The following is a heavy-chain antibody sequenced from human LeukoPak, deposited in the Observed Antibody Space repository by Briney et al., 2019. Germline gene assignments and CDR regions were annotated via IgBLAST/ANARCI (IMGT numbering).Heavy chain of an antibody. V-gene: IGHV1-8*02. J-gene: IGHJ6*03. D-gene: IGHD2-15*01. CDR3: ARGVVAATFYYYMDV. CDR1: GYTFTSYD. CDR2: MNPNSGNT. Sequence: ASVKVSCKASGYTFTSYDINWVRQATGQGLEWMGWMNPNSGNTGYAQKFQGRVTMTRDTSLSTAYMEVSGLRSDDTAVYYCARGVVAATFYYYMDVWGKGTTVTVSS.